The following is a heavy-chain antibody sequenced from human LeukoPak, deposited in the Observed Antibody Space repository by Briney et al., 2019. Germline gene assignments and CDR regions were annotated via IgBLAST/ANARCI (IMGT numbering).Heavy chain of an antibody. V-gene: IGHV1-46*01. CDR3: ARDHWECSGGSCYSGQNYYMDV. D-gene: IGHD2-15*01. J-gene: IGHJ6*03. Sequence: ASVKVSCKASGYSFSTHYMHWVRQAPGQGLEWMGIINPSGGSTSYAQKFQGRVTMTRDMSTSTVYMELSSLRSEDTAVYYCARDHWECSGGSCYSGQNYYMDVWGKGTTVTVSS. CDR2: INPSGGST. CDR1: GYSFSTHY.